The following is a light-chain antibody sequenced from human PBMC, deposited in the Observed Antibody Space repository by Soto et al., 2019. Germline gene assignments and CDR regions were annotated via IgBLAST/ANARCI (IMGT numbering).Light chain of an antibody. CDR3: SSYTSSSTWV. J-gene: IGLJ3*02. CDR1: SSDVGGYNY. Sequence: QSALTQPASVSGSPGQSITISCTGTSSDVGGYNYVSWHQQHPGKAPKRMIYEVSNRPSGVSNRFSGSKSGNTDSLTISGLQAEDEADYYCSSYTSSSTWVFGGGTKVTVL. V-gene: IGLV2-14*01. CDR2: EVS.